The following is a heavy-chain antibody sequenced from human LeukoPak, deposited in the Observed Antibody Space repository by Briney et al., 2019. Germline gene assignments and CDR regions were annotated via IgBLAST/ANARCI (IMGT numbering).Heavy chain of an antibody. Sequence: GGSLRLSCAVSGFTFSSYAMSWVRQAPGEGLEWVSVIYTTGKTYYADSVKGRFSISRDNSKNTVYLQMNSLRAEDTAVYYCAKVSPTGRAFDCWGQGTLVTVSS. D-gene: IGHD1-1*01. CDR2: IYTTGKT. V-gene: IGHV3-23*05. J-gene: IGHJ4*02. CDR1: GFTFSSYA. CDR3: AKVSPTGRAFDC.